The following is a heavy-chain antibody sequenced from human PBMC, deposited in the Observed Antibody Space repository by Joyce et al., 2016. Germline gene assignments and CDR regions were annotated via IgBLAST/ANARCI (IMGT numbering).Heavy chain of an antibody. Sequence: EVQLVESGGGLVQPGGSLRLSCAASGFTFNTYSMNWVRQAPGEGLEWVSYISRSSNTIYYVDSVKCRFTISRDNAKNSLYLQMNSLRAEDTAVYFCARATSYYFYYYMDVWGKGTTVTVSS. CDR3: ARATSYYFYYYMDV. CDR1: GFTFNTYS. J-gene: IGHJ6*03. V-gene: IGHV3-48*01. CDR2: ISRSSNTI.